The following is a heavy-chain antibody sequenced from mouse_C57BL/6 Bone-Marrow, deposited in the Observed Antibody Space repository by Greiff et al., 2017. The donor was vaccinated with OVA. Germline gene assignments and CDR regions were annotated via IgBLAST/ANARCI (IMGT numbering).Heavy chain of an antibody. Sequence: QVQLKQPGAELVRPGSSVQLSCKSSGSTFTSYWMHWVQQMPIQVLEWIGNIDPSDIETHYNQKFKDKATLTVDKSSSTAYMQLSSLTSEDSAVYYCARDYFLAYWGQGTLVTVSA. V-gene: IGHV1-52*01. D-gene: IGHD1-1*01. CDR3: ARDYFLAY. CDR2: IDPSDIET. CDR1: GSTFTSYW. J-gene: IGHJ3*01.